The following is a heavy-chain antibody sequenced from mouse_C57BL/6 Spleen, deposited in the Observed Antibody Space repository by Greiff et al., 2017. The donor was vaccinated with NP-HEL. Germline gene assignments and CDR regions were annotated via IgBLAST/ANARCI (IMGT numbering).Heavy chain of an antibody. CDR3: AKEGTVVASMDY. CDR1: GFSLTSYG. CDR2: IWRGGST. V-gene: IGHV2-5*01. D-gene: IGHD1-1*01. Sequence: VKLQQSGPGLVQPSQSLSITCTVSGFSLTSYGVHWVRQSPGKGLEWLGVIWRGGSTDYNAAFMSRLSITKDNSKSQVFFKMNSLQADDTAIYYCAKEGTVVASMDYWGQGTSVTVSS. J-gene: IGHJ4*01.